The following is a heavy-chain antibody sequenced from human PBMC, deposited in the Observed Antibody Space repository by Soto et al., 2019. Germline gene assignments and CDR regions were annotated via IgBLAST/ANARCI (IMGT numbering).Heavy chain of an antibody. CDR1: GFIFASYD. V-gene: IGHV3-30*03. CDR3: ATGAAYYYDTSRY. D-gene: IGHD3-22*01. CDR2: ILHDGSAE. Sequence: GGSLRLSCAASGFIFASYDMPWVRQAPGKGLEWMALILHDGSAEYYADSVKGRFTISRDNSRNTLYLQMTSLRLEDTALYYCATGAAYYYDTSRYGGRGTLVTVSS. J-gene: IGHJ4*02.